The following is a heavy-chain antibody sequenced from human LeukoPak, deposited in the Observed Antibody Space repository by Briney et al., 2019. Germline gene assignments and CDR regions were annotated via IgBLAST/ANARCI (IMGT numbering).Heavy chain of an antibody. CDR2: INPSGGST. Sequence: ASVKVSCKASGYIFTNYDTNWVRQATGQGLEWMGIINPSGGSTSYAQKFQGRVTMTRDTSTSTVYMELSSLRSEDTAVYYCARAFRGVKDYWGQGTLVTVSS. D-gene: IGHD3-10*01. CDR1: GYIFTNYD. V-gene: IGHV1-46*01. CDR3: ARAFRGVKDY. J-gene: IGHJ4*02.